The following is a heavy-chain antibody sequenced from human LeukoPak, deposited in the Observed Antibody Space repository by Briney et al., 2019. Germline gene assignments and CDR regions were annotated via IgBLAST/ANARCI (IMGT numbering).Heavy chain of an antibody. D-gene: IGHD3-3*01. CDR3: ARNVRFLEWDYYYMDV. V-gene: IGHV4-59*01. Sequence: SETLSLTCTVSGGSISSYYWSWIRQPPGKGLEWIGYIYYSGSTNYNPSLKSRVTISVDTSKNQFSLKLSSETAADTAVYYCARNVRFLEWDYYYMDVWGKGTTVTVSS. CDR2: IYYSGST. CDR1: GGSISSYY. J-gene: IGHJ6*03.